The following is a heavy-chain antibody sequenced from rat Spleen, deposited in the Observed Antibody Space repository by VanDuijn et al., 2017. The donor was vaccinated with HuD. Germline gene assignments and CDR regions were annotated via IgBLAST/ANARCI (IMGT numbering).Heavy chain of an antibody. CDR1: GFTFSDYY. CDR2: INYDGSST. CDR3: ARSVFDY. J-gene: IGHJ2*01. Sequence: EVQLVESGGGLVQPGRSLKLSCAASGFTFSDYYMAWVRQAPKKGLEWVASINYDGSSTYYRDSVKGRFTISRDNARSTLYLQMDSLKSEDTAIYYCARSVFDYWGQGVMVTVSS. V-gene: IGHV5-7*01.